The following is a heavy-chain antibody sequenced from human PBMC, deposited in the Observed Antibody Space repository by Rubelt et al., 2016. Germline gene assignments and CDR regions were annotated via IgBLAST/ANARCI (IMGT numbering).Heavy chain of an antibody. J-gene: IGHJ4*02. CDR1: GGSISSYY. CDR2: IYHSGST. Sequence: QVQLQESGPGLVKPSETLSLTCTVSGGSISSYYWSWIRQPPGKGLEWIGEIYHSGSTNYNPSLKSRVTRSVDKSKNQFSLKLSSVTAADTAVYYCARHGITGVIDYWGQGTLVTVSS. CDR3: ARHGITGVIDY. V-gene: IGHV4-59*08. D-gene: IGHD1-20*01.